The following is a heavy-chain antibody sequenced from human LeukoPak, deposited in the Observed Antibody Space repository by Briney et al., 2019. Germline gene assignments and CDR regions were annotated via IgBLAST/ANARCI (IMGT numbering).Heavy chain of an antibody. D-gene: IGHD3-22*01. Sequence: GGSLRLSCAACGFTFSSYAMHCVRQAPGKGLEWVAVISYDGSNKCYADSVKGRFTISRDNAKNSLYLQMNSLRAEDTAVYYCAREEGYYDSSGPQAAYNWFDPWGQGTLVTVSS. CDR1: GFTFSSYA. V-gene: IGHV3-30*07. J-gene: IGHJ5*02. CDR2: ISYDGSNK. CDR3: AREEGYYDSSGPQAAYNWFDP.